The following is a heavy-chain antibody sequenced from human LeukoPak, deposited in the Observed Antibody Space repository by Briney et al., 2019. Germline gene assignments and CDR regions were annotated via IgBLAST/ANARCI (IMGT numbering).Heavy chain of an antibody. D-gene: IGHD3-22*01. CDR2: IYYTGST. V-gene: IGHV4-39*07. J-gene: IGHJ4*02. CDR1: SGSISRSNYY. Sequence: PSETLSLTCTVSSGSISRSNYYWGWIRQPPGKGLEWIGSIYYTGSTYYNPSLKSRVTISVDTSKNQFSLKLSSVTAADTAVYYCAKICYYDRSGYLDDYWGKGTLVTVSS. CDR3: AKICYYDRSGYLDDY.